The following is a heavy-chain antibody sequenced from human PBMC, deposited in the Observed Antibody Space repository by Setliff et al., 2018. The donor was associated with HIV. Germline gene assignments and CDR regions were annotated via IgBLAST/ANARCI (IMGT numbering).Heavy chain of an antibody. V-gene: IGHV1-18*01. D-gene: IGHD4-17*01. J-gene: IGHJ6*03. CDR3: VRVTADRTNYYYYMDV. CDR1: GYTLTSYA. CDR2: IDADNGNT. Sequence: ASVKVSCKSSGYTLTSYAITWVRQAPGQGLEWVGWIDADNGNTNYAQKFRGRVTMTTDTSTNTAYMEVRSLTSDDTAVYYCVRVTADRTNYYYYMDVWDKGTTVTVSS.